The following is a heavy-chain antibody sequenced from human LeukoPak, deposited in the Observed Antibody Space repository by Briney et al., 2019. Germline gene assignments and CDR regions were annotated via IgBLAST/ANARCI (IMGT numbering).Heavy chain of an antibody. J-gene: IGHJ3*02. CDR2: IHYSGST. CDR3: ARDVAAAGLGDDAFDI. CDR1: GGSISTYY. V-gene: IGHV4-59*12. Sequence: PSETLSLTCTVSGGSISTYYWSWIRQPPGKGLEWIAFIHYSGSTNYNPSLKSRVTISVDTSKNQFSLKLSSVTAADTAVYYCARDVAAAGLGDDAFDIWGQGTMVTVSS. D-gene: IGHD6-13*01.